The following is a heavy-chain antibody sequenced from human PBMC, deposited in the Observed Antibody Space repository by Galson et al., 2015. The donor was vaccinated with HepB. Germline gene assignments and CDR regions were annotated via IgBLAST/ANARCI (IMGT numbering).Heavy chain of an antibody. V-gene: IGHV3-53*01. CDR1: GFTVSATY. D-gene: IGHD4-17*01. CDR3: AVHGDYFTDRNMDV. Sequence: SLRLSCAASGFTVSATYMNWVRQAPGKGLEWVSFIYSGDNTYYADSVKGRFTISRDNSKNTLYLQMNSLRAEDTAVYYCAVHGDYFTDRNMDVWGQGTTVTVSS. J-gene: IGHJ6*02. CDR2: IYSGDNT.